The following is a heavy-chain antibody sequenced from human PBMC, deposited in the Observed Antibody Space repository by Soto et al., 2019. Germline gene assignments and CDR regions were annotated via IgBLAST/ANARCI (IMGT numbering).Heavy chain of an antibody. V-gene: IGHV3-11*06. Sequence: QVQLVESGGGLVKPGGSLRLSCAASGFTFSDYYMSWIRQAPGKGLEWVSYISSSSSYTNYADSVKGRFTISRDNAKNSLYLQMSSLRAEDTAVYYCARDQQLIMGGIYYYGMDVWGQGTTVTVSS. J-gene: IGHJ6*02. CDR1: GFTFSDYY. CDR3: ARDQQLIMGGIYYYGMDV. CDR2: ISSSSSYT. D-gene: IGHD6-13*01.